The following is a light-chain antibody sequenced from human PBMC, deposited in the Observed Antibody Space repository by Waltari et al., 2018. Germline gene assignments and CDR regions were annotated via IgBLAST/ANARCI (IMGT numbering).Light chain of an antibody. V-gene: IGKV3-15*01. J-gene: IGKJ4*01. Sequence: EIVMTQSPATLSVSPGEGASPSCRASQSVSNNLAWYQQKPGQAPRLLVYGASTRATGIPARFSGSGSGTEFTLTISSLQSEDFALYYCQQYDTWPPLTFGGGTKVEIK. CDR3: QQYDTWPPLT. CDR2: GAS. CDR1: QSVSNN.